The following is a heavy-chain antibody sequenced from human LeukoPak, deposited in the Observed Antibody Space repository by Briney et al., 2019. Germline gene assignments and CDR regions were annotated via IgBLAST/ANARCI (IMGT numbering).Heavy chain of an antibody. J-gene: IGHJ4*02. CDR1: GFTFSSYA. CDR3: ARGRIAVVWFGY. Sequence: GGSLRLSCAASGFTFSSYAMHWVRQATGKGLEYVSAISSNGGSTYYANSVKGRFTISRDNSKNTLYLQMGSLRAEDMAVYYCARGRIAVVWFGYWGQGTLVTVSS. V-gene: IGHV3-64*01. D-gene: IGHD3-22*01. CDR2: ISSNGGST.